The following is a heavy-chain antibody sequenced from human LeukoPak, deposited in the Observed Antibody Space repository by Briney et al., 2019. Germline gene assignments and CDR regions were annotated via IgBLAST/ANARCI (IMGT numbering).Heavy chain of an antibody. CDR2: IYYSGST. Sequence: SETLSLTCTVSGGSISSYYWSWIRQPPGKGLEWIGYIYYSGSTNYNPSLKSRVTIPVDTSKNQFSLKLSSVTAADTAVYYCALSWIAAAGAFDYWGQGTLVTVSS. V-gene: IGHV4-59*01. J-gene: IGHJ4*02. D-gene: IGHD6-13*01. CDR1: GGSISSYY. CDR3: ALSWIAAAGAFDY.